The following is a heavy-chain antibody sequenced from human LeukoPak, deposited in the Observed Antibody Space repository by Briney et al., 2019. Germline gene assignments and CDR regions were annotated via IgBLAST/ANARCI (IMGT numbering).Heavy chain of an antibody. CDR3: ARGGRGSAAVVAPRSFDI. D-gene: IGHD3-22*01. CDR1: GFTVSSIH. J-gene: IGHJ3*02. CDR2: TYTGGNS. Sequence: SGGSLRLSCAASGFTVSSIHMVWVRQAPGKGLEWVSVTYTGGNSYYADSVKGRFIISRDISKNTLYLQMNCLRAEDSALYYCARGGRGSAAVVAPRSFDIWGQGTMVTVSS. V-gene: IGHV3-53*01.